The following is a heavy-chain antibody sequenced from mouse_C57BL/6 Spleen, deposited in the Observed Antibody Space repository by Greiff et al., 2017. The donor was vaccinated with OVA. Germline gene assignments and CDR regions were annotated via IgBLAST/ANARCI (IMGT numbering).Heavy chain of an antibody. CDR3: ARRGDYAMDY. V-gene: IGHV1-69*01. J-gene: IGHJ4*01. CDR2: IDPSDSYT. Sequence: QVQLQQPGAELVMPGASVKLSCKASGYTFTSYWMHWVKQRPGQGLEWIGEIDPSDSYTNYNQKFEGKSTLTVDKSSSTAYMQLSSLTSEDSAVYYCARRGDYAMDYWGQGTSVTVSS. CDR1: GYTFTSYW.